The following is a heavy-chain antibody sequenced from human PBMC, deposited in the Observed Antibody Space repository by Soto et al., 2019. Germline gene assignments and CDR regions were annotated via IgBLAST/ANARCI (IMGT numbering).Heavy chain of an antibody. V-gene: IGHV4-34*01. D-gene: IGHD2-15*01. J-gene: IGHJ3*02. CDR1: GGPFSGYY. Sequence: PSETLSLTCAVYGGPFSGYYWSWIRQPPGKGLEWIGEINHSGSTNYNPSLKSRVTISVDTSKNQFSLRLSSVTAADTAVYYCARGHYSYDAFDIWGQGTMVTVSS. CDR2: INHSGST. CDR3: ARGHYSYDAFDI.